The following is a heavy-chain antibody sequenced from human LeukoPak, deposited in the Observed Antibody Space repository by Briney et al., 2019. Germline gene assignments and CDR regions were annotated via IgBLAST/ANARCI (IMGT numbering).Heavy chain of an antibody. V-gene: IGHV4-59*01. D-gene: IGHD2-15*01. CDR3: ARVLVVVAATAIWFDP. J-gene: IGHJ5*02. Sequence: SETLSLTCTVSGCTISSYYWSWIRQPAGKGLEWIGYIYYSGSTKCNPSPKSRVTISVDTSKNQFSLKLSSVTAADTAVYYCARVLVVVAATAIWFDPWGQGTLVTVSS. CDR1: GCTISSYY. CDR2: IYYSGST.